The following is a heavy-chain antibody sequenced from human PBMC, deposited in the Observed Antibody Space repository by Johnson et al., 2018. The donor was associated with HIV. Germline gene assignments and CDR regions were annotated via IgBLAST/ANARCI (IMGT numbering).Heavy chain of an antibody. Sequence: QVQLVESGGGVVQPVRSLRLSCAASGFTFSTYAIHWVRQAPGKGLEWVAIISYDGSTKYYADSVKGRFTISRDNSKNSLYLQMNTLRAEDTAVYYCARDQRGGYSYGDAFDFWGQGTMVTVSS. CDR2: ISYDGSTK. D-gene: IGHD5-18*01. V-gene: IGHV3-30-3*01. J-gene: IGHJ3*01. CDR1: GFTFSTYA. CDR3: ARDQRGGYSYGDAFDF.